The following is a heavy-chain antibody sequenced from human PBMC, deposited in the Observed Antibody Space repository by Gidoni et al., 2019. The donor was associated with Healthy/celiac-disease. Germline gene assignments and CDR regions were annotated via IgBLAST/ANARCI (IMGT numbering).Heavy chain of an antibody. J-gene: IGHJ6*03. CDR1: GFTFGDYA. V-gene: IGHV3-49*03. Sequence: EVQLVESGGGLVQPGRSLRLSCTASGFTFGDYAMSWFRQAPGKGLEWVGFIRSKAYGGTTEYAASVKGRFTISRDDSKSIAYLQMNSLKTEDTAVYYCTSGSYTYYYYYYMDVWGKGTTVTVSS. D-gene: IGHD1-26*01. CDR2: IRSKAYGGTT. CDR3: TSGSYTYYYYYYMDV.